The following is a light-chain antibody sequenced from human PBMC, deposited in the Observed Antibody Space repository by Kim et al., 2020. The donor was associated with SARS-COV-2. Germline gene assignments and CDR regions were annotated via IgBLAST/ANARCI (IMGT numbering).Light chain of an antibody. V-gene: IGLV3-1*01. CDR1: KLGDKY. J-gene: IGLJ3*02. Sequence: SPGQTAIITCSGDKLGDKYACWYQQTPGQSPVLVIYQDSKRPSGIPERFSGSNSGNTATLTISGTQAMDEADYYCQAWDSSTAWVFGGGTQLTVL. CDR2: QDS. CDR3: QAWDSSTAWV.